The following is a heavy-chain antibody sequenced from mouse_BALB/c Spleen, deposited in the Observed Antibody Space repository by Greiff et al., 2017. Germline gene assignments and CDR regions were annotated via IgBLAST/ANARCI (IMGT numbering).Heavy chain of an antibody. Sequence: VKLVESGPGLVAPSQSLSFSCTASGFSLTGYGVNWVRQPPGKGLEWLGMIWGDGSTDYNSAIKSRLSISQDNSKSQVFLKMNSLQTDDTARYYCARSYYGNHEGAMDYWGQRTSVTVSS. D-gene: IGHD2-10*01. CDR3: ARSYYGNHEGAMDY. CDR2: IWGDGST. J-gene: IGHJ4*01. V-gene: IGHV2-6-7*01. CDR1: GFSLTGYG.